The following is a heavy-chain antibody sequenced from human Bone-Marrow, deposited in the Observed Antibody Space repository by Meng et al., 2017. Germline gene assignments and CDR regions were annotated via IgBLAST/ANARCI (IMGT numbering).Heavy chain of an antibody. D-gene: IGHD1-26*01. V-gene: IGHV4-34*01. CDR3: ARGYGIVGANLGLYYFDY. Sequence: QVPLQQWGAGLLKPSVTLSLTCAVYGGSFSGYYWSWIRQPPGKGLEWIGEINHSGSTNYNPSLKSRVTISVDTSKNQFSLKLSSVTAADTAVYYCARGYGIVGANLGLYYFDYWGQGTLVTVSS. CDR1: GGSFSGYY. CDR2: INHSGST. J-gene: IGHJ4*02.